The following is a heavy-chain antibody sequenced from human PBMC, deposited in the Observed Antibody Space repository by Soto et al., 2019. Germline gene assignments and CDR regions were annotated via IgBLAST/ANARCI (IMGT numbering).Heavy chain of an antibody. CDR2: IYYSGST. D-gene: IGHD6-13*01. CDR1: GGSVSSGSYY. J-gene: IGHJ5*02. CDR3: ARGIGGSSWYNWFDP. Sequence: SETLSLTCTVSGGSVSSGSYYWSWIRQPPGKGLEWIGYIYYSGSTNYNPSLKSRVTISVDTSKNQFSLKLSSVTAADTAVYYCARGIGGSSWYNWFDPWRQGTLVTVSS. V-gene: IGHV4-61*01.